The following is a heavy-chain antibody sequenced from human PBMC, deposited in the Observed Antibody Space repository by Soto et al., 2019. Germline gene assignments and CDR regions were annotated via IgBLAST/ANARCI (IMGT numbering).Heavy chain of an antibody. V-gene: IGHV2-5*02. J-gene: IGHJ4*02. CDR1: GFSFSDGAVG. Sequence: QITLKESGPPLVKPTETLTLTCSFSGFSFSDGAVGVGWFRQTPGQPPQWLAIWYWDDDKWYSPSLRTRLTAGHHKSRNQVGLSMIQMDPMDAATYFCERGRRRESCWAGACYYFDYWGQGILVTASS. CDR3: ERGRRRESCWAGACYYFDY. CDR2: WYWDDDK. D-gene: IGHD6-19*01.